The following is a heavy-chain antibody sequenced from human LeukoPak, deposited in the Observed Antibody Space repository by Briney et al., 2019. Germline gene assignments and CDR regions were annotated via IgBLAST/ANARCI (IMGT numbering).Heavy chain of an antibody. V-gene: IGHV3-30*18. CDR2: ISYDGSNK. CDR1: GFTFSSYG. J-gene: IGHJ4*02. CDR3: AKDPDSSGYYFPEY. Sequence: PGGSLRLSCAASGFTFSSYGMHWVRQAPGKGLEWVAVISYDGSNKYYADSVKGRFTISRDNSKNTLYLQMNSLRAEDTAVYYCAKDPDSSGYYFPEYWGQGTLVTVSS. D-gene: IGHD3-22*01.